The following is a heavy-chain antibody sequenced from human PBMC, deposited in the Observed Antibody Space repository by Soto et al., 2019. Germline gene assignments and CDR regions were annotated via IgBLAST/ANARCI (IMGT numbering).Heavy chain of an antibody. CDR1: GFTFSDYA. D-gene: IGHD3-3*01. V-gene: IGHV3-21*01. J-gene: IGHJ4*02. CDR2: ISSGGSYI. CDR3: ARGRYELLYDSFDY. Sequence: DVQLVESGGGLVKPGGSLRLSCAASGFTFSDYAMNWVRQAPGKGLEWVAHISSGGSYIYYADSLKGRFTISSDSAENSLYLQMNSLRPEDTAVYYCARGRYELLYDSFDYWGQGALVTVSS.